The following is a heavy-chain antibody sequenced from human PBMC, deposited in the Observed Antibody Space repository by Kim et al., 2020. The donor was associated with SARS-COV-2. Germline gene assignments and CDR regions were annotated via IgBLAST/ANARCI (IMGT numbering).Heavy chain of an antibody. V-gene: IGHV4-61*02. Sequence: SETLSLTCTVSGGSISSGSYYWCWIRQPAGKGLEWIGRIYTSGSTNYNPSLKSRVTISVDTSKNQFSLKLSSVTAADTAVYYCARAPYYYDSSGYYGGGWFDPWGQGTLVTVSS. CDR2: IYTSGST. J-gene: IGHJ5*02. CDR3: ARAPYYYDSSGYYGGGWFDP. CDR1: GGSISSGSYY. D-gene: IGHD3-22*01.